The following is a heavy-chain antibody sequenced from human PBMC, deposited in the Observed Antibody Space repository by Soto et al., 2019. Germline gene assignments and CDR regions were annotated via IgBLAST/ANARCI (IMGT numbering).Heavy chain of an antibody. V-gene: IGHV3-74*03. J-gene: IGHJ4*02. CDR3: AREAFQEPCFDD. CDR2: INDDGTIT. Sequence: PGGSLRLSCAASGFTFSRYWMHWVRQAPGEGLVWVSHINDDGTITTYADSVKGRFTISRDNAENTVYLEMNSLRNEDTAVYDCAREAFQEPCFDDWGQGSLVTVSS. CDR1: GFTFSRYW. D-gene: IGHD1-26*01.